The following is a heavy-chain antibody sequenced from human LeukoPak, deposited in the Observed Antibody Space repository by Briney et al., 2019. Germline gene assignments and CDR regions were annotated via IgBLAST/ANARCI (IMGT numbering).Heavy chain of an antibody. CDR1: GFTSSTYG. Sequence: GRSLRLSCAGSGFTSSTYGMYWVRQAPGKGLEWVAVISYDGSNEYYADSVKGRFTISRDNSKNTVYLQMNGLRPEDTAVYYCAKPYTSGYFDHWGQGTLVTVSS. J-gene: IGHJ4*02. CDR3: AKPYTSGYFDH. V-gene: IGHV3-30*18. D-gene: IGHD3-22*01. CDR2: ISYDGSNE.